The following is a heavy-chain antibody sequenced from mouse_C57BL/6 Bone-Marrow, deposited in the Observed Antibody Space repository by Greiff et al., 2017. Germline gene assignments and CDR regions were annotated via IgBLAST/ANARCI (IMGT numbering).Heavy chain of an antibody. Sequence: QVQLQQSGAELVRPGASVKLSCKASGYTFTDYYINWVKQRPGQGLEWIARIYPGSGNTYYNEKFKGKATLTAEKSSSTAYMQLSSLTSEDSAVYFCARSGYGNCYFDYWGQGTTLTVSS. CDR3: ARSGYGNCYFDY. D-gene: IGHD2-10*02. V-gene: IGHV1-76*01. CDR1: GYTFTDYY. CDR2: IYPGSGNT. J-gene: IGHJ2*01.